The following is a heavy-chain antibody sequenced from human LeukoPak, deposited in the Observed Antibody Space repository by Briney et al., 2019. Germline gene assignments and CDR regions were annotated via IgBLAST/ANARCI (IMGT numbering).Heavy chain of an antibody. Sequence: GGALRLSCAASGFTFNRNAISWVRQAPGKGLEGVATIVGSGDMPFYAASVKGRFTISRDNSKNMVHLQMNSLTGEDTALYYCVRRGDASSGWGDHDFWGQGALVTVSS. V-gene: IGHV3-23*01. J-gene: IGHJ4*02. CDR3: VRRGDASSGWGDHDF. CDR2: IVGSGDMP. CDR1: GFTFNRNA. D-gene: IGHD6-19*01.